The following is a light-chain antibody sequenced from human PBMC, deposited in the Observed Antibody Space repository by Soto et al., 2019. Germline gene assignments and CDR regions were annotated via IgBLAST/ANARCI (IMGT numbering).Light chain of an antibody. CDR3: QQRSTWPPFT. J-gene: IGKJ3*01. CDR2: GAS. Sequence: EVVLTQSPATLSVSPGDRATLSCRASQSVSRNLAWYQQKPGQAPRLLIYGASTRATGVPARFSGSGSATEFTLSISSLEPEDFAVYYCQQRSTWPPFTFGPGTKVDIK. V-gene: IGKV3-11*01. CDR1: QSVSRN.